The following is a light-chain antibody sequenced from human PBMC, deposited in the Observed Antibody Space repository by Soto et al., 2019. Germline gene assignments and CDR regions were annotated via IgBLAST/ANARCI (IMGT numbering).Light chain of an antibody. CDR1: QSVSNN. J-gene: IGKJ1*01. Sequence: ILMTQSPATLSVSPGERATLSCRASQSVSNNLAWYQQKPGQAPRLLIYDASTRATGIPARFSGSGSGTEFTLTISGLQSDDFAVYYGQQYNNWPPWTFGQGTKVEIK. CDR2: DAS. CDR3: QQYNNWPPWT. V-gene: IGKV3-15*01.